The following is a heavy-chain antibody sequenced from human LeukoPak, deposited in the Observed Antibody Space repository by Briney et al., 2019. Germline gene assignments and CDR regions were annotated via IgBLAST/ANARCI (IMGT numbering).Heavy chain of an antibody. CDR2: ISYDGSNK. CDR3: ARAGIAAAGSTDY. Sequence: PGGSLRLSCAASGFTFSSYGMHWVRQAPGKGLEWVAVISYDGSNKFYADSVKGRFTISRDNSKNTLYLQMNSLRAEDTAVYYCARAGIAAAGSTDYWGQGTLVSVAS. V-gene: IGHV3-30*03. CDR1: GFTFSSYG. J-gene: IGHJ4*02. D-gene: IGHD6-13*01.